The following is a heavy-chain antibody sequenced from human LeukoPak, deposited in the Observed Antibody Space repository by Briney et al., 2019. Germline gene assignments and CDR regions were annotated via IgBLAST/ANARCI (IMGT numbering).Heavy chain of an antibody. Sequence: SETLSLTCTVSGYSISSGYYWGWIRQPPGKGLEWIGSIYHSGSTYYNPSLKSRVTISVDTSKNQFSLKLSSVTAADTAVYYCARGSSGWYFSDIWGQGTMVTVSS. CDR3: ARGSSGWYFSDI. CDR1: GYSISSGYY. J-gene: IGHJ3*02. V-gene: IGHV4-38-2*02. CDR2: IYHSGST. D-gene: IGHD6-19*01.